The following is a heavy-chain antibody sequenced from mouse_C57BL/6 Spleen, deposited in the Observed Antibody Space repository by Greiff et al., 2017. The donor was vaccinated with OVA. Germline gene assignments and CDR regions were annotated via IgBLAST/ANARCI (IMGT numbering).Heavy chain of an antibody. V-gene: IGHV1-54*01. D-gene: IGHD1-1*01. CDR1: GYAFTNYL. CDR2: INPGSGGT. CDR3: ARGGYGTDY. Sequence: VQLKQSGAELVRPGTSVKVSCKASGYAFTNYLIEWVKQRPGQGLEWIGVINPGSGGTNYNEKFKGKATLTADKSSSTAYMQLSSLTSEDSAVYFCARGGYGTDYWGQGTTLTVSS. J-gene: IGHJ2*01.